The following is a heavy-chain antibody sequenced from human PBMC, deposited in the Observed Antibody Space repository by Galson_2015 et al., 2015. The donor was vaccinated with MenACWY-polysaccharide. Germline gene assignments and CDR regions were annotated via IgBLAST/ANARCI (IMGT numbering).Heavy chain of an antibody. CDR3: ARTIQWLVHFDL. D-gene: IGHD6-19*01. CDR2: IRPDGGEM. J-gene: IGHJ4*02. Sequence: SLRLSCAAPGFSLSADWMNWVRQIPGKGLEWVANIRPDGGEMFYVDSVKGRFTISRDNAKNSLYLQMNNLRAEDTAVYYCARTIQWLVHFDLWGQGTLVTVSS. CDR1: GFSLSADW. V-gene: IGHV3-7*01.